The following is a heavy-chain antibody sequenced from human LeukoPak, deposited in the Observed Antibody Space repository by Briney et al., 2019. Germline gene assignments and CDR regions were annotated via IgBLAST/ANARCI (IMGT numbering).Heavy chain of an antibody. CDR3: ARRYFDY. J-gene: IGHJ4*02. CDR1: GFSFNTSW. CDR2: IKQDGSKK. Sequence: GGSLRLSCAASGFSFNTSWMTWVRQAPGKGLEWVANIKQDGSKKNYVDSVKGRFTISRDNAKNSLYLQMNSLRAEDTAVYYCARRYFDYWGQGTLVTVSS. V-gene: IGHV3-7*01.